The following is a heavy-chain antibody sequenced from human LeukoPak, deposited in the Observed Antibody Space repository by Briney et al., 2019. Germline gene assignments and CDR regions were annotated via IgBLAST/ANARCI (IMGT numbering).Heavy chain of an antibody. J-gene: IGHJ3*02. Sequence: ASVKVSCKASGGTFSSYAISWVRQAPGQGLEWMGGIIPIFGTANYARKFQGRVTITADESTSTAYMELSSLRSEDTAVYYCARAQWPPLGAFDIWGQGTMVTVSS. D-gene: IGHD6-19*01. CDR2: IIPIFGTA. V-gene: IGHV1-69*13. CDR1: GGTFSSYA. CDR3: ARAQWPPLGAFDI.